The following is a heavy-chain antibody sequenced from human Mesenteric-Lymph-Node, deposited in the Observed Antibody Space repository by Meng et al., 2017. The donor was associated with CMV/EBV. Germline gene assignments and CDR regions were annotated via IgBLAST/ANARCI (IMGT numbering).Heavy chain of an antibody. V-gene: IGHV3-9*01. D-gene: IGHD3-10*01. Sequence: SLKISCAASGFTFDDYAMHWVRQAPGKGLEWVSGISWNSGGTGYADSVKGRFTISRDNAKNSLYLQMNSLRPEDTALYYCGKDRTSTMVNGFDIRGQGTMVTVSS. J-gene: IGHJ3*02. CDR2: ISWNSGGT. CDR3: GKDRTSTMVNGFDI. CDR1: GFTFDDYA.